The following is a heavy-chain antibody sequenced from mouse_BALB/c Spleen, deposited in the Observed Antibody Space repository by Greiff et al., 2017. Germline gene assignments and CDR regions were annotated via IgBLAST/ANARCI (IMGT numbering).Heavy chain of an antibody. CDR1: GFTFSSYA. CDR3: ARTPHSSYFAY. CDR2: ISSGGSYT. V-gene: IGHV5-9-4*01. Sequence: EVKLMESGGGLVKPGGSLKLSCAASGFTFSSYAMSWVRQSPEKRLEWVAEISSGGSYTYYPDTVTGRFTISRDNAKNTLYLEMSSLRSEDTAMYYCARTPHSSYFAYWGQGTLVTVSA. J-gene: IGHJ3*01. D-gene: IGHD1-1*01.